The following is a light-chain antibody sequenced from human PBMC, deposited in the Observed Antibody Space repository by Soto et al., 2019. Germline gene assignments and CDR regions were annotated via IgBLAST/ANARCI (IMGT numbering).Light chain of an antibody. CDR1: SSNIGNNY. CDR2: DNN. J-gene: IGLJ2*01. V-gene: IGLV1-51*01. CDR3: ATWDGSLPGEV. Sequence: QSVLTQSPSVYAAPGQKVTISGSGSSSNIGNNYVSWYQQLPGTAPKLLIYDNNKRPSGIPDRFSGSKSGPSGTLDITGLQTGDEADYYCATWDGSLPGEVFGGGTKLTVL.